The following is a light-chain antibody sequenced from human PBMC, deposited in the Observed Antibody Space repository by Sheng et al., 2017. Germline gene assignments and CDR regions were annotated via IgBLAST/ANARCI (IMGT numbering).Light chain of an antibody. CDR3: SSYTLSGGA. CDR1: DSDVGSYNY. J-gene: IGLJ2*01. CDR2: HVT. V-gene: IGLV2-14*01. Sequence: QSALTQPASVSGSPGQSITISCTGTDSDVGSYNYVSWYQKYPGKVPKLLIYHVTNRPSGVSNRFSGSKSGHTAYLTISGLQPDDEADYFCSSYTLSGGAFGGGTKVTVL.